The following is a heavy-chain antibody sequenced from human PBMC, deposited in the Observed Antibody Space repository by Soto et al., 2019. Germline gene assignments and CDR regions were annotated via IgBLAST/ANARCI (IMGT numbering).Heavy chain of an antibody. D-gene: IGHD6-19*01. Sequence: ASVKVSCKASGYTFTSYYINWVRQATGQGLEWMGWMNPNSGNTDYAQKFQGRVTMTRNTTIITTYKELSSLRSEDTAVYYCARDYSSGYGMDVWGQGTTVTVSS. CDR1: GYTFTSYY. J-gene: IGHJ6*02. CDR2: MNPNSGNT. CDR3: ARDYSSGYGMDV. V-gene: IGHV1-8*01.